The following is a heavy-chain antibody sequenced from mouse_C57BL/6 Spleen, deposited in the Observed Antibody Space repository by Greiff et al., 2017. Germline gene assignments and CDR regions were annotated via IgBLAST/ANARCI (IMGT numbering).Heavy chain of an antibody. CDR2: IHPNSGST. CDR1: GYTFTSYW. J-gene: IGHJ4*01. CDR3: ASQTAQATLAIDY. V-gene: IGHV1-64*01. D-gene: IGHD3-2*02. Sequence: QVQLQQPGAELVKPGASVKLSCKASGYTFTSYWMHWVKQRPGQGLEWIGMIHPNSGSTNYNEKFKSKATLTVDKSSSTAYMKLSRLTSEDSAVYDCASQTAQATLAIDYWGQGTSVTVSS.